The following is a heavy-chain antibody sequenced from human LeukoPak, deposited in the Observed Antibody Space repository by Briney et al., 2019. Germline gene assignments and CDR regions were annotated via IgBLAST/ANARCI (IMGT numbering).Heavy chain of an antibody. V-gene: IGHV1-69*05. CDR1: GGTFSSYA. J-gene: IGHJ6*03. Sequence: ASVTVSCKASGGTFSSYAISWVRQAPGQGREWMGGIIPIFGTANYAQKFQGRVTITTDESTSTAYMELSSLRSEDTAVYYCARHSRGSSWRVCVYYMDVWGKGTTVTVSS. CDR2: IIPIFGTA. CDR3: ARHSRGSSWRVCVYYMDV. D-gene: IGHD6-13*01.